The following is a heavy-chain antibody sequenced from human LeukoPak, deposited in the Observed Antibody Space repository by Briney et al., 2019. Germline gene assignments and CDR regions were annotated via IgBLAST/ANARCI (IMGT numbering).Heavy chain of an antibody. CDR2: ISHSGST. CDR3: ASVELATTYFDS. V-gene: IGHV4-34*01. CDR1: GGSSSGYY. D-gene: IGHD5-24*01. J-gene: IGHJ4*02. Sequence: SETLSLTCAVYGGSSSGYYWSWIRRPPGKGLEWIGEISHSGSTNYSPSLKSRVTISVDTSKIQLSLKLSSVTAADTAVYYCASVELATTYFDSWGQGTLVTVSS.